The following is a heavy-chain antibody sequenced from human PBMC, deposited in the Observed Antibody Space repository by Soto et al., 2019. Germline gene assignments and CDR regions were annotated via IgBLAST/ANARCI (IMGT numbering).Heavy chain of an antibody. CDR3: AKEDTSSGSLDY. CDR2: ISDSGETT. D-gene: IGHD6-19*01. Sequence: PGGSLRLSCAASGFPFGENAMSWVRQAPGKGLEWVSGISDSGETTYYADSVRGRFTISRDNSKNTLYLQMKSLRAEDSASYYCAKEDTSSGSLDYWGQGALVTVSS. V-gene: IGHV3-23*01. CDR1: GFPFGENA. J-gene: IGHJ4*02.